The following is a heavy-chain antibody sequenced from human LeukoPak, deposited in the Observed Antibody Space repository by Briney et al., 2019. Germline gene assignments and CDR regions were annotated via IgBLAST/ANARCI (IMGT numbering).Heavy chain of an antibody. Sequence: GGSLRLSCAASGFTFRIYSLNWVRQAPGKGLEWVSSISSSSSYIYYADSVKGRFTISRDNAKNSLYLQMNSLRAEDTAVYYCARAMGDGYKDAFDIWGQGTMVTVSS. J-gene: IGHJ3*02. D-gene: IGHD5-24*01. V-gene: IGHV3-21*01. CDR3: ARAMGDGYKDAFDI. CDR1: GFTFRIYS. CDR2: ISSSSSYI.